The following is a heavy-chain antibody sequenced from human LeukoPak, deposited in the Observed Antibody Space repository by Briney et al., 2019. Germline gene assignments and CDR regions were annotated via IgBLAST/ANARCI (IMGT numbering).Heavy chain of an antibody. CDR3: ARESVAGPDFDY. Sequence: ASVKVSCKASGGPFSSYAISWVRQAPGQGLEWMGRIIPILGIANYAQKFQGRVTITADKSTSTAYMELSSLRSEDTAVYYCARESVAGPDFDYWGQGTLVTVSS. V-gene: IGHV1-69*04. J-gene: IGHJ4*02. CDR1: GGPFSSYA. D-gene: IGHD6-19*01. CDR2: IIPILGIA.